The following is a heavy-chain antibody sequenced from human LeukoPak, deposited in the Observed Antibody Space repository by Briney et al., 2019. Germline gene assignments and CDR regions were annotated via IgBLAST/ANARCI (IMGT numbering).Heavy chain of an antibody. D-gene: IGHD1-26*01. CDR2: ISSSSSYI. V-gene: IGHV3-21*04. CDR1: GVTFSSYS. J-gene: IGHJ4*02. CDR3: AKDRWELLGLFDN. Sequence: GGSLRLSCVASGVTFSSYSMNWVRQAPGKGLEWVSYISSSSSYIYYADSVKGRFTISRDNAKNSLYLQMNSLRAEDTAVYYCAKDRWELLGLFDNWGQGTLVTVSS.